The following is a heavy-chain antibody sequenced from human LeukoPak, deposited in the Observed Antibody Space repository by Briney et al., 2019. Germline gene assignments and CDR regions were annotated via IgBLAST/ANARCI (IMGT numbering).Heavy chain of an antibody. Sequence: GRSLRLSWAASGFTFSSYAMHWVRQAPGKGLEWGAVISYEGSNKYYADSGKGRFTISRDNSKNTLYLQMNNLRAEDTAVYYCARPYYYDSMYYFDYWGQGTLVTVSS. CDR3: ARPYYYDSMYYFDY. D-gene: IGHD3-22*01. CDR1: GFTFSSYA. V-gene: IGHV3-30-3*01. J-gene: IGHJ4*02. CDR2: ISYEGSNK.